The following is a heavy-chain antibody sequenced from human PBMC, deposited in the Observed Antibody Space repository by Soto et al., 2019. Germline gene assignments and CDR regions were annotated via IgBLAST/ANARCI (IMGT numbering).Heavy chain of an antibody. CDR2: IYYSGST. D-gene: IGHD6-6*01. CDR1: GGSISSYY. Sequence: SETLSLTXTVSGGSISSYYWSWIRQPPGKGLEWIGYIYYSGSTNYNPSLKSRVTISVDTSKNQFSLKLSSVTAADTAVYYCARVMKNVGGSSSSYYYYGMDVWGQGTTVTVSS. J-gene: IGHJ6*02. CDR3: ARVMKNVGGSSSSYYYYGMDV. V-gene: IGHV4-59*01.